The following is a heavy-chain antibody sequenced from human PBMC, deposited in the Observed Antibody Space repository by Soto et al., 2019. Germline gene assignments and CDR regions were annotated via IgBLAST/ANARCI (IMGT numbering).Heavy chain of an antibody. CDR2: IIPIFGTA. D-gene: IGHD6-6*01. J-gene: IGHJ4*02. Sequence: ASVKVSCKASGGTFSSYAISWVRQAPGQGLEWMGGIIPIFGTANYAQKFQGRVTITADESTSTAYMELSSLRSEDTAVYYCARDTGIAARPFDYWGQGTLVTVSS. V-gene: IGHV1-69*13. CDR1: GGTFSSYA. CDR3: ARDTGIAARPFDY.